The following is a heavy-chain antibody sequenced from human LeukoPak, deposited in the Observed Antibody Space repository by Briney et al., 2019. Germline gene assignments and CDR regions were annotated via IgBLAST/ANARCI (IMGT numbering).Heavy chain of an antibody. J-gene: IGHJ4*02. CDR2: ISAYNGNT. CDR3: AKGLGKATVTPLGY. V-gene: IGHV1-18*01. CDR1: GYTFTSYG. D-gene: IGHD4-11*01. Sequence: ASVKVSCKASGYTFTSYGISWVRQAPGQGLEWMGWISAYNGNTNYAQKLQGRVTMTTDTSTSTAYMELRSLRSDDTAVYYCAKGLGKATVTPLGYWGQGTLVTVSS.